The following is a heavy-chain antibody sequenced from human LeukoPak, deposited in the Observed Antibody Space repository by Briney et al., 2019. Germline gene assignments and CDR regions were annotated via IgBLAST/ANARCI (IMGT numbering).Heavy chain of an antibody. D-gene: IGHD2-2*01. J-gene: IGHJ3*02. CDR2: INHSGST. CDR1: GGSFSGYY. CDR3: ARARVGYCSSTSCIKSAFDI. V-gene: IGHV4-34*01. Sequence: SETLSLTCAVYGGSFSGYYWSWIRQPPGKGLEWIGEINHSGSTNYNPPLKSRVTISVDTSKNQFSLKLSSVTAADTAVYYCARARVGYCSSTSCIKSAFDIWGQGTMVTVSS.